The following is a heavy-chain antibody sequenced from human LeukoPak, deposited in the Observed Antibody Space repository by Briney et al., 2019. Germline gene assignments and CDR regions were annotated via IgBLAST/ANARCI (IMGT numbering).Heavy chain of an antibody. CDR1: GGSFSGYY. Sequence: SETLSLTCAVYGGSFSGYYWSWIRQPPGKGLEWIGYIYYSGSTNYNPSLKNRVTISVYTSKNQFSLKLSSVTAADTAVYYCARLKYYYDSSGYRAEYFQHWGQGTLVTVSS. J-gene: IGHJ1*01. CDR2: IYYSGST. CDR3: ARLKYYYDSSGYRAEYFQH. V-gene: IGHV4-59*01. D-gene: IGHD3-22*01.